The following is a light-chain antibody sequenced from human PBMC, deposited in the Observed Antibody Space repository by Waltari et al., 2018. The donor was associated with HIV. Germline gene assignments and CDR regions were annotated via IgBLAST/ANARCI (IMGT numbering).Light chain of an antibody. V-gene: IGLV2-11*01. CDR1: SSDVGGDHY. J-gene: IGLJ2*01. Sequence: QSALTQPRSVSGSPGQSVTISCTGTSSDVGGDHYVPLYQQRPGKAPTLVIYDVTKRPSGVPDRFSGSKSGNTASLTISGLQAEDEGHYYCGSYAGTYSCLFGGGTNLTVL. CDR2: DVT. CDR3: GSYAGTYSCL.